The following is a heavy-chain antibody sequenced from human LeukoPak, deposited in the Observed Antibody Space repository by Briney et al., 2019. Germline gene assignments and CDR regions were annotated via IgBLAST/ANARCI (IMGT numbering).Heavy chain of an antibody. CDR3: ARVSPNTGTTLQYFGY. V-gene: IGHV3-7*01. CDR1: GFTFSSYW. D-gene: IGHD4-17*01. CDR2: IKQDGSEK. J-gene: IGHJ4*02. Sequence: GRSLRLACAASGFTFSSYWTSSVRHAPRDGLEWVANIKQDGSEKYYVDSVKGRFTISRDNAKNSLYLQMNSLRAEDTAVYYCARVSPNTGTTLQYFGYWGQGTLVTVS.